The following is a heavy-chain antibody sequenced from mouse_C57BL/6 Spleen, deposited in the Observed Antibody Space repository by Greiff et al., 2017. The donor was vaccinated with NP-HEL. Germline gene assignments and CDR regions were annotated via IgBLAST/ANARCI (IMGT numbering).Heavy chain of an antibody. J-gene: IGHJ4*01. CDR2: ISNGGGST. CDR3: ARSYDYDDAMDY. CDR1: GFTFSDYY. D-gene: IGHD2-4*01. V-gene: IGHV5-12*01. Sequence: DVHLVESGGGLVQPGGSLKLSCAASGFTFSDYYMYWVRQTPEKRLEWVAYISNGGGSTYYPDTVKGRFTISRDNAKNTLYLQMSRLKSEDTAMYYCARSYDYDDAMDYWGQGTSVTVSS.